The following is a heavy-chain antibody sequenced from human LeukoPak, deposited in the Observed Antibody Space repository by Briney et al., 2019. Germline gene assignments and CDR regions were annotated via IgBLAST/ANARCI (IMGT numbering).Heavy chain of an antibody. CDR2: IYYGGST. V-gene: IGHV4-39*07. CDR3: ARGGLTMVRGRAFDY. CDR1: GGSISSSSYY. Sequence: PSETLSLTCTVSGGSISSSSYYWGWIRQPPGKGLEWIGSIYYGGSTYYNPSLKSRVTISVDTSKNQFSLKLSSVTAADTAVYYCARGGLTMVRGRAFDYWGQGTLVTVSS. D-gene: IGHD3-10*01. J-gene: IGHJ4*02.